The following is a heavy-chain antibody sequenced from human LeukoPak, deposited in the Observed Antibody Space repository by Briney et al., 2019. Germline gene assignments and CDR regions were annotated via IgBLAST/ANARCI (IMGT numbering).Heavy chain of an antibody. J-gene: IGHJ4*02. CDR2: ISGSGGST. D-gene: IGHD3-22*01. CDR3: AKDPYYYDSSGYYYSLPFFDY. Sequence: GGSLRLSCAASGFTFSSYAMSWVRQAPGKGLEWVSAISGSGGSTYYADSVKGRFTISRDNSKNTLYLQMNSLRAEDTAVYYCAKDPYYYDSSGYYYSLPFFDYWGQGTQVTVSS. V-gene: IGHV3-23*01. CDR1: GFTFSSYA.